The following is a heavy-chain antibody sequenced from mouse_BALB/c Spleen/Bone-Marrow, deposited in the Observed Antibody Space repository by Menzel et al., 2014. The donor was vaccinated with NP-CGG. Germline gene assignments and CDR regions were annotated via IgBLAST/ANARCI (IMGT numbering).Heavy chain of an antibody. V-gene: IGHV1-18*01. J-gene: IGHJ3*01. Sequence: EVQLQESGPELEKPGASVKISCKTSGYTFTEYTMHWVKQSHGKSLEWIGGINPNNGGTSYNQKFKGKATLTVDKSSSTAYMELRSLTSEDSAVYYCAREAYYYGSSPGWFAYWGQGTLVTVSA. CDR3: AREAYYYGSSPGWFAY. CDR1: GYTFTEYT. D-gene: IGHD1-1*01. CDR2: INPNNGGT.